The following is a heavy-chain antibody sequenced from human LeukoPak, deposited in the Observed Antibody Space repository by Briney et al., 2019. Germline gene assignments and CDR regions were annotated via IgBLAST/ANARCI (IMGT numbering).Heavy chain of an antibody. CDR2: IYTSGST. CDR1: GGSISSYY. D-gene: IGHD6-13*01. V-gene: IGHV4-4*07. CDR3: ARVVPGYSSSWYSSDYYYYMDV. Sequence: PSETLSLTCTVSGGSISSYYWSWIRQPAGKGLEWIGRIYTSGSTNYNPSLKSRVTMSVDTSKNQFPLKLSSVTAADTAVYYCARVVPGYSSSWYSSDYYYYMDVWGKGTTVTVSS. J-gene: IGHJ6*03.